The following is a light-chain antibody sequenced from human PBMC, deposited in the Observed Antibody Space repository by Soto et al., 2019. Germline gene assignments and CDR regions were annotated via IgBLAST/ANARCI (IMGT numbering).Light chain of an antibody. Sequence: QSALAHPPSASGSPGQSFTIYCTGAKSDIGVYDFVSWYQHHPGKAPRLIIYEVVQRPSGVPDRFSGSKSGNTASLTVSGLQAADEADYFCKSYAGSNTYVFGSGTKVTVL. CDR3: KSYAGSNTYV. J-gene: IGLJ1*01. V-gene: IGLV2-8*01. CDR2: EVV. CDR1: KSDIGVYDF.